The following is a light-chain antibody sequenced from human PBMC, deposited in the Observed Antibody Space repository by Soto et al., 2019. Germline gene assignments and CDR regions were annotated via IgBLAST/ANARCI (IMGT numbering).Light chain of an antibody. CDR1: SRDIGNYNL. V-gene: IGLV2-23*02. CDR2: DVT. Sequence: QSALTQPASVSGSPGQSITMSCTGTSRDIGNYNLVSWYQHHPGKAPKLIISDVTKRPSGVSDRFSGSKSGNTASLTISGLQTEDEADYSCCSYAGANWVFGGGTKLSVL. CDR3: CSYAGANWV. J-gene: IGLJ3*02.